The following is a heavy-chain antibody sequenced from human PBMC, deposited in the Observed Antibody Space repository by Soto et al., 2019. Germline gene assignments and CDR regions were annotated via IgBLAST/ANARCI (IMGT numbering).Heavy chain of an antibody. Sequence: QVQLVESGGGVVQPGTSLRLSCAASGFIFTSYGLHWVRQAPGKGLEWVAGISYDGSKKYFADSVKGRFTISRDNPRSTLFLDMNSLRGEDTAIYYCAKTWFGEDNYGMDVWGQGTTVTVSS. J-gene: IGHJ6*02. CDR1: GFIFTSYG. D-gene: IGHD3-10*01. V-gene: IGHV3-30*18. CDR2: ISYDGSKK. CDR3: AKTWFGEDNYGMDV.